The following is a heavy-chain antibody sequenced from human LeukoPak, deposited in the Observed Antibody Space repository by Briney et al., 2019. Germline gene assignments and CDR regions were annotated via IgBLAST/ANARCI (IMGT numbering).Heavy chain of an antibody. D-gene: IGHD2-21*02. J-gene: IGHJ6*02. CDR2: ISYDGSNK. CDR1: GFTFSSYG. Sequence: GRSLRLSCAASGFTFSSYGMHWVRQAPGKGLEWVAVISYDGSNKYYADSVKGRFTISRDNSKNTLYLQMNSLRAEDTAVYYCAKDCHCGGDCYPPYYYYGMDVWGQGTTVTVSS. V-gene: IGHV3-30*18. CDR3: AKDCHCGGDCYPPYYYYGMDV.